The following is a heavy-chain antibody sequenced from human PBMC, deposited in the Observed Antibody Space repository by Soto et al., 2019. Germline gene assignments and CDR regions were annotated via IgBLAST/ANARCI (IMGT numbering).Heavy chain of an antibody. D-gene: IGHD1-26*01. CDR1: GFTFSSYG. J-gene: IGHJ4*02. CDR3: ARARVGYSGSYSLPRPKPVGVDY. Sequence: QVQLVESGGGVVQPGRSLRLSCAASGFTFSSYGMHWVRQAPGKGLEWVAVIWYDGSNKYYADSVKGRFTISRDNSKNTLYLQRNSLRAEDTAVYYCARARVGYSGSYSLPRPKPVGVDYWGQGTLVTVSS. V-gene: IGHV3-33*01. CDR2: IWYDGSNK.